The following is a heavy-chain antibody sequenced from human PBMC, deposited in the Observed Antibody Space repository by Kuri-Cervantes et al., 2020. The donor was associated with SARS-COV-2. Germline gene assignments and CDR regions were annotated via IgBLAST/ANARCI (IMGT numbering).Heavy chain of an antibody. D-gene: IGHD6-19*01. J-gene: IGHJ4*02. CDR1: GFTFADYW. CDR3: AREGYSSGQDFDS. CDR2: IKYDESEK. V-gene: IGHV3-7*03. Sequence: GESLKISCSVSGFTFADYWMAWVRQAPGGGLETVANIKYDESEKHHLDSVKGRFTISRDSSKNTLFLRMYSLRGDDTAIYYCAREGYSSGQDFDSWGQGALVTVSS.